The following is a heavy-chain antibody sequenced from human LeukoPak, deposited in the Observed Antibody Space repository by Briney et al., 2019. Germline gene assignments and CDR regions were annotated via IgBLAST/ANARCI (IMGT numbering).Heavy chain of an antibody. CDR3: ARDGGFTRGWTYGAGDY. V-gene: IGHV3-30*04. Sequence: PGRSLRLSCAASGFTFSSYVMHWVRQAPGKGLECLAVISNDGSEKYYADSVKGRFTISRDNSKNTLYLQMNSLGPEDTALYYCARDGGFTRGWTYGAGDYWGQGTLVAVSS. J-gene: IGHJ4*02. CDR1: GFTFSSYV. CDR2: ISNDGSEK. D-gene: IGHD3-10*01.